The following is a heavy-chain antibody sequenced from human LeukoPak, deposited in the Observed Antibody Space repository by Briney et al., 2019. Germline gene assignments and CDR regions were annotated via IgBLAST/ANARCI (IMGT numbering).Heavy chain of an antibody. V-gene: IGHV3-11*04. CDR1: GFTFSNYY. J-gene: IGHJ4*02. CDR3: ARGSISGWPDYFDS. Sequence: GGSLRLSCAASGFTFSNYYLPWVRQAPGKGLDWVSYINSSGSTIHYADSVKGRFTISRDNAKNMLYLQMNSLRAEDTAVYDGARGSISGWPDYFDSWGQGILVIVSS. CDR2: INSSGSTI. D-gene: IGHD6-19*01.